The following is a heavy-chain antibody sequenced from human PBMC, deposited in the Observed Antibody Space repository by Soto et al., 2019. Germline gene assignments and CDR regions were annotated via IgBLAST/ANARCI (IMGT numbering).Heavy chain of an antibody. J-gene: IGHJ6*02. V-gene: IGHV1-69*13. CDR1: GGTFSSYA. CDR2: IIPIFGTA. D-gene: IGHD2-8*01. CDR3: ASNGVPPYYYYGMDV. Sequence: SVKVSCKASGGTFSSYAISWVRQAPGQGLEWMGGIIPIFGTANYAQKFQGRVTITADESTSTAYMELSSLRSEDTAVYYCASNGVPPYYYYGMDVWGQGTTVTVSS.